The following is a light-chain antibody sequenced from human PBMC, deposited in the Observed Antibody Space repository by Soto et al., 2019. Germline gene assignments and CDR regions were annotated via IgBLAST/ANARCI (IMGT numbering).Light chain of an antibody. Sequence: QSVLTQPPSVSGAPGQRVTISCTGSSSNIGAGYDVHWYQQLPGTAPKLLIYGNSNRPSGVPDRFSGSKSGTSASLAITGLQAEHEADYYRPSYDRSLSGSVFGGGTNSPS. V-gene: IGLV1-40*01. CDR2: GNS. CDR1: SSNIGAGYD. CDR3: PSYDRSLSGSV. J-gene: IGLJ2*01.